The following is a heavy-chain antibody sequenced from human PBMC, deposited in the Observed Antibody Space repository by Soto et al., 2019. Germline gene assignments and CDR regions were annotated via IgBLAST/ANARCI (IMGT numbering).Heavy chain of an antibody. J-gene: IGHJ4*02. CDR2: ISAYNGNT. V-gene: IGHV1-18*01. CDR3: AREDSGHSYFDY. D-gene: IGHD6-19*01. CDR1: GYTFTSYG. Sequence: ASVKVPCKASGYTFTSYGISWVRQAPGQGLEWMGWISAYNGNTNYAQKLQGRVTMTTDTSTSTAYMELRSLRSDDTAVYYCAREDSGHSYFDYWGQGTLVTVSS.